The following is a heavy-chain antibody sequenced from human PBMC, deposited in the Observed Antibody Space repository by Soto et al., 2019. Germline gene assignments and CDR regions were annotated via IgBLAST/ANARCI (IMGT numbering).Heavy chain of an antibody. J-gene: IGHJ4*02. CDR2: INNDGRST. V-gene: IGHV3-64*07. CDR3: ARDLNDYGDYGGPFDY. D-gene: IGHD4-17*01. Sequence: EVQLVESGGGLVQPGGSLRLSCAASGFTFSKYAFHWVRQAPGKRLEYVSAINNDGRSTYYGDSVKGRFNISRDNTKNTLYLQMDSLSAADMAIYYCARDLNDYGDYGGPFDYWGQGALVTVSS. CDR1: GFTFSKYA.